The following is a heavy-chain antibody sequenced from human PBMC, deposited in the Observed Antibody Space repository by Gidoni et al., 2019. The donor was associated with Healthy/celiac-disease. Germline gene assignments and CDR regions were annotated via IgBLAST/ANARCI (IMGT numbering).Heavy chain of an antibody. Sequence: EVHLVESGGGLVQPGMSLSISCAASGCTFDDYLMHWVRLAPGKGMEWVSGINWHSGSIGYADSGKGRFTISRDNAKNSLYLQMNSLRAEDTALYYCAKEISGASVGYYYYGMDVWGQGTTVTVSS. CDR3: AKEISGASVGYYYYGMDV. CDR2: INWHSGSI. D-gene: IGHD3-3*01. CDR1: GCTFDDYL. V-gene: IGHV3-9*01. J-gene: IGHJ6*02.